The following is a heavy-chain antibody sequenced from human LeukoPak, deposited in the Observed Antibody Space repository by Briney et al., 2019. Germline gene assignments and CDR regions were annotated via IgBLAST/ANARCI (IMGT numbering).Heavy chain of an antibody. CDR3: AHTGVYYYGSGSTFDY. CDR1: GFSLSTSGVG. D-gene: IGHD3-10*01. CDR2: IYWDDDK. V-gene: IGHV2-5*02. J-gene: IGHJ4*02. Sequence: KPSGPTLVNPTPTLTLTCTFSGFSLSTSGVGVGWIRQPPGKALEWLALIYWDDDKRYSPSLKSRLTITKDTSKNQVVLTMTNMDPVDTATYYCAHTGVYYYGSGSTFDYWGQGTLVTVSS.